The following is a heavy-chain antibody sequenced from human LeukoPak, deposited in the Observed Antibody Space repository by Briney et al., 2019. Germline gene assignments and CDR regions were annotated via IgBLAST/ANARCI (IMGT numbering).Heavy chain of an antibody. CDR3: AKARSSGWYYFDY. CDR2: IFPSGGEI. D-gene: IGHD6-19*01. J-gene: IGHJ4*02. Sequence: GGSLRLPGVGLGFTFSTFAMIWVRQPPGKGLEWVSSIFPSGGEIHYADSVEGRFTISRDNSKNTLYLQMNSLRAEDTAVYYCAKARSSGWYYFDYWGQGTLVTVSS. V-gene: IGHV3-23*01. CDR1: GFTFSTFA.